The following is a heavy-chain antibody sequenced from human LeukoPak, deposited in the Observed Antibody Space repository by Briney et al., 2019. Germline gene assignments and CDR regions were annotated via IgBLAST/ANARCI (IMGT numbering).Heavy chain of an antibody. Sequence: PGGSLRLSCAASGFTVSSNYMSWVRQAPGKGLEWVSVVYSGGSTYYADSVKGRFTISRDNSKNTLYLQMNSLRAEDTAVYYCAREEGIAAAGVDYWGQGTLVTVSS. CDR3: AREEGIAAAGVDY. J-gene: IGHJ4*02. D-gene: IGHD6-13*01. V-gene: IGHV3-53*01. CDR2: VYSGGST. CDR1: GFTVSSNY.